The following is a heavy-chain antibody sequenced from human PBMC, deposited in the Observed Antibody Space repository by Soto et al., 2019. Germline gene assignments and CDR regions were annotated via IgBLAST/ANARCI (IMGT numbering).Heavy chain of an antibody. D-gene: IGHD3-10*01. J-gene: IGHJ3*02. CDR3: ASVVRGVGLSWLSECALEI. Sequence: EVQLVESGGGLVKPGGSLRLSCAASGFTFSSYSMNWVRSSPGKGLEWVSFLSSSSSYIYYADSVKGRCTISRDNAKNSLYRKMNSLRAEDTTVYYCASVVRGVGLSWLSECALEILGQWTMVTVSS. CDR1: GFTFSSYS. CDR2: LSSSSSYI. V-gene: IGHV3-21*01.